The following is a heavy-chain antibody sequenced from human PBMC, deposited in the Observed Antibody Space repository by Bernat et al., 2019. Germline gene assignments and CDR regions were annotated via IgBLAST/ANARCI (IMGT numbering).Heavy chain of an antibody. J-gene: IGHJ3*02. CDR2: ISYDGSNK. Sequence: QVQLVESGGGVVQPGRSLRLSCAASGFTFSSYAMHWARQAPGKGLEWVAVISYDGSNKYYADSVKGRFTISRDNSKNTLYLQMNSLRAEDTAVYYCARPYSSGWEDAFDIWGQGTMVTVSS. V-gene: IGHV3-30-3*01. D-gene: IGHD6-19*01. CDR3: ARPYSSGWEDAFDI. CDR1: GFTFSSYA.